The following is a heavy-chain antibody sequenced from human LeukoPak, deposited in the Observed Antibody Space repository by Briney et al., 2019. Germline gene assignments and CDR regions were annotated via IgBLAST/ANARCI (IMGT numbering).Heavy chain of an antibody. D-gene: IGHD1-26*01. Sequence: PGGSLRLSCAASGFTFCSYSMNWVRQAPGKGLEWVSYISSSSTIYYADSVKGRFTISRDNAKNSLYLQMNSLRAEDTAVYYCARFTYSGSYGATWGQGTLVTVSS. CDR1: GFTFCSYS. J-gene: IGHJ5*02. CDR2: ISSSSTI. V-gene: IGHV3-48*01. CDR3: ARFTYSGSYGAT.